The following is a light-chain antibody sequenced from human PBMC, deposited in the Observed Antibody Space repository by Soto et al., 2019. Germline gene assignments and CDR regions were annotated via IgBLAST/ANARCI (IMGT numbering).Light chain of an antibody. V-gene: IGKV3-11*01. Sequence: EIVLTQSPATLSLSPGERATLSCRASQSVSSYLAWYQQKPGQAPRLLIYDSSNRATGIPARFSGSGYGTDFPLTISSLEPEDFAVYYCQQRSKWPPRLTFGPGTKVDI. CDR2: DSS. CDR3: QQRSKWPPRLT. J-gene: IGKJ3*01. CDR1: QSVSSY.